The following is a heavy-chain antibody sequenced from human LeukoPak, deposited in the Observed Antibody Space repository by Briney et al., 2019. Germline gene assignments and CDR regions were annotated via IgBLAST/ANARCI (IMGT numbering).Heavy chain of an antibody. CDR3: ARVGYDFWSGSPFYFDY. CDR1: GGSISSGGYY. J-gene: IGHJ4*02. D-gene: IGHD3-3*01. CDR2: IYHSGST. Sequence: SQTLSLTCTVSGGSISSGGYYWSWIRQPPGKGLEWIGYIYHSGSTYYNPSLKSRVIISVDRSKNQFSLKLSSVTAADTAVYYCARVGYDFWSGSPFYFDYWGQGTLVTVSS. V-gene: IGHV4-30-2*01.